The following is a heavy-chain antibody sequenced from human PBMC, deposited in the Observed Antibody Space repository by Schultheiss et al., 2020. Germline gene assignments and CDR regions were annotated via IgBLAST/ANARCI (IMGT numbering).Heavy chain of an antibody. D-gene: IGHD2-2*01. CDR3: AREYQLHPFYYYYMDV. Sequence: ASVKVSCKASGFTFSSSAVQWVRQAPGQGLEWMGWISAYNGNTNYAQKLQGRVTMTTDTSTSTAYMELRSLRSDDTAVYYCAREYQLHPFYYYYMDVWGKGTTVTVSS. V-gene: IGHV1-18*01. J-gene: IGHJ6*03. CDR2: ISAYNGNT. CDR1: GFTFSSSA.